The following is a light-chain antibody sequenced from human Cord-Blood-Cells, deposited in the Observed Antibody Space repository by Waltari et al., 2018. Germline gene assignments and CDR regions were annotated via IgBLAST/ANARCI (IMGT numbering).Light chain of an antibody. CDR1: RRDVGGYNY. CDR3: SSYTSSSTLVV. V-gene: IGLV2-14*01. Sequence: QSALTQPASVSGSPGQSITLSCNGTRRDVGGYNYVSCSQQHPGKAPTLMIDDFSNRPAGVSNRFSGSKSGNTATLTISGLQAEDEADYYCSSYTSSSTLVVFGGGTKLTVL. CDR2: DFS. J-gene: IGLJ2*01.